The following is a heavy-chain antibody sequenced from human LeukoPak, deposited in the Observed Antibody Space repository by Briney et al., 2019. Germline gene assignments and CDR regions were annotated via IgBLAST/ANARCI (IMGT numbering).Heavy chain of an antibody. CDR2: ISAYNGNT. CDR3: ARDQRGNSYYYGSGNNWFDP. D-gene: IGHD3-10*01. J-gene: IGHJ5*02. V-gene: IGHV1-18*01. CDR1: GYTFTSYG. Sequence: ASVKVSCKASGYTFTSYGISWVRQAPGQGLEWMGWISAYNGNTNYAQKLQGRVTMTTDASTSTAYMELRSLRSDDTAVYYCARDQRGNSYYYGSGNNWFDPWGQGTLVTVSS.